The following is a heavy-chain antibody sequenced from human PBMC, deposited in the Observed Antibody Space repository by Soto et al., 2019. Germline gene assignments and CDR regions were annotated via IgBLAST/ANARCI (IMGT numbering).Heavy chain of an antibody. V-gene: IGHV3-74*01. CDR2: INSDGRST. Sequence: GSLRPTCTCSGFTYSSYWMHGVRQAQGKGLGWVSLINSDGRSTSYAHSVKGRFTISRDNAKNTLYLQMNSLRAEETAVYYCARDPVTLNYFDYWGKGTPVTVSS. D-gene: IGHD4-4*01. CDR3: ARDPVTLNYFDY. CDR1: GFTYSSYW. J-gene: IGHJ4*02.